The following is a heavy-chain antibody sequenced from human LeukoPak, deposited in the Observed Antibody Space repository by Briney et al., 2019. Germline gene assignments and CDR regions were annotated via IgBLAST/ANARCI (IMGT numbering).Heavy chain of an antibody. CDR2: INPNSGGT. D-gene: IGHD3-22*01. CDR1: GYTFTGYY. J-gene: IGHJ4*02. V-gene: IGHV1-2*02. CDR3: ARRIYYDSSGYEYYFDY. Sequence: ASVKVSCKASGYTFTGYYMHWVRQAPGQGLEWMGWINPNSGGTNYAQKFQGRVTMTRDTSISTAYMELSRLRSDDTAVYYCARRIYYDSSGYEYYFDYWGQGTLVTVSS.